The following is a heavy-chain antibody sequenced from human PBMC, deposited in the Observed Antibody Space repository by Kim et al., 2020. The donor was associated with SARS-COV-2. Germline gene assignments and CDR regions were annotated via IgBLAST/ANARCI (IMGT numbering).Heavy chain of an antibody. CDR3: AGGGYYGDYEV. CDR2: T. D-gene: IGHD4-17*01. J-gene: IGHJ4*02. Sequence: TNYAQKFQGRVPMTRDTSISTAYMELSRLRSDDTAVYYCAGGGYYGDYEVWGQGTLVTVSS. V-gene: IGHV1-2*02.